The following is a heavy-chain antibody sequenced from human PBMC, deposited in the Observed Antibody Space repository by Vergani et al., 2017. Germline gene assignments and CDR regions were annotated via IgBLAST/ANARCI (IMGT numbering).Heavy chain of an antibody. CDR3: SIGAXIVVVPAAFYYYYYYMDV. CDR2: IIPIFGTA. Sequence: QVQLVQSGAEVKKPGSSVKVSCKASGGTFSSYAISWVRQAPGQGLEWMGGIIPIFGTANYAQQFQGRVTITADESTSTAYMELSSLRSEDTAVYYCSIGAXIVVVPAAFYYYYYYMDVWGKGTTVTVSS. CDR1: GGTFSSYA. D-gene: IGHD2-2*01. J-gene: IGHJ6*03. V-gene: IGHV1-69*19.